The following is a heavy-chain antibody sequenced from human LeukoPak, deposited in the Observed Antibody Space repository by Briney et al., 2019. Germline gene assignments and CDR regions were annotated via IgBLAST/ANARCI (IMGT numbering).Heavy chain of an antibody. J-gene: IGHJ4*02. V-gene: IGHV1-8*02. D-gene: IGHD3-10*01. CDR2: MNPNSGQT. Sequence: EASVKVSCKASGYTFTGYYLHWVRQTTGQGLEWMGWMNPNSGQTGYAQKLQGRVTMTTDTSTSTAYMELRSLRSDDTAVHYCARVPFGELGWYYFDYWGQGTLVTVSS. CDR1: GYTFTGYY. CDR3: ARVPFGELGWYYFDY.